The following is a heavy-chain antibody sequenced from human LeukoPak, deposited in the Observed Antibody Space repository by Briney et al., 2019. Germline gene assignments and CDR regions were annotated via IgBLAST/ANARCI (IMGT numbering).Heavy chain of an antibody. CDR2: ISSDGGSV. CDR3: ARYSSSWHANDY. J-gene: IGHJ4*02. D-gene: IGHD6-13*01. Sequence: GGSLRLSCAASGFTFSTYWMHWVRQAPGKGLVWVSRISSDGGSVSYAASVRGRFTISRDKAMKTMYLQMNGLRADDTAVYFCARYSSSWHANDYWGQGTLVTVSS. V-gene: IGHV3-74*01. CDR1: GFTFSTYW.